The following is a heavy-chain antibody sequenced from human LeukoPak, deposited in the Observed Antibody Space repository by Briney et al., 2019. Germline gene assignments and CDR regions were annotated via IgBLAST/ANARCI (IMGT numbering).Heavy chain of an antibody. CDR3: ARTQGLYYGGNSGAFDI. D-gene: IGHD4-23*01. Sequence: GSEKVSCKASGYTFTNYAMHWVRQAPGQRPEWMGWINAGKGNTKYSQKFQGRVTITRDTSASTAYMEVSSLRSEDTAVYHCARTQGLYYGGNSGAFDIWGQGTVVTVSS. CDR1: GYTFTNYA. CDR2: INAGKGNT. J-gene: IGHJ3*02. V-gene: IGHV1-3*01.